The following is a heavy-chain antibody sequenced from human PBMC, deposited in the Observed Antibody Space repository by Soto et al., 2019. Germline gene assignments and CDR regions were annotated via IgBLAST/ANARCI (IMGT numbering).Heavy chain of an antibody. V-gene: IGHV1-3*01. CDR1: GYTFTSYA. CDR3: ARRTPTSAFDY. J-gene: IGHJ4*02. CDR2: INAGNGNT. Sequence: QVQLVQSGAEVKKPGASVKVSCKASGYTFTSYAMHWVRQAPGPRLEGMGWINAGNGNTKYSQKFQGRVTITRDTSASTAYMELSSLRSEDTAVYYCARRTPTSAFDYWGQGTLVTVSS.